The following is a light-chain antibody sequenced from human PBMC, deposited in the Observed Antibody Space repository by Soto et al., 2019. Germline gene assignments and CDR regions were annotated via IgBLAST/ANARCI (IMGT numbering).Light chain of an antibody. CDR3: QQYNNWPWT. CDR1: QSVSSK. V-gene: IGKV3-15*01. Sequence: EIVMTQSPGTLSVSPGERVTLSCRASQSVSSKLVWYQRKPGQSPRLLIYDASTRATGMPGRFSGSGSGTEFTLTISGLQSEDFAVYYCQQYNNWPWTFGQGTKVEIK. CDR2: DAS. J-gene: IGKJ1*01.